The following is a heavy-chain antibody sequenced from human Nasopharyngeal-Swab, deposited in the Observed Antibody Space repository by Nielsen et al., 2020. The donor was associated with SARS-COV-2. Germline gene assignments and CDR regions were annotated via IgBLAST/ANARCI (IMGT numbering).Heavy chain of an antibody. D-gene: IGHD1-7*01. CDR1: GYTFTSYG. Sequence: ASVKVSCKASGYTFTSYGISWVRQAPGQGLEWMGWISAYNGNTNYAQKLRGRVTMTTDTSTSTAYMELRSLRSDDTAVYYCARILRLELRTCGMDVWGQGTTVTVSS. V-gene: IGHV1-18*01. CDR2: ISAYNGNT. J-gene: IGHJ6*02. CDR3: ARILRLELRTCGMDV.